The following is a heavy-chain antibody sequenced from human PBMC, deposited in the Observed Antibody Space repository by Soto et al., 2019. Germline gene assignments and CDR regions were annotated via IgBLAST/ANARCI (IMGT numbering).Heavy chain of an antibody. CDR3: ARGGTSITSFGVVIIEYYGMDV. D-gene: IGHD3-3*01. Sequence: ASVKVSCKASGYTFTGYYMHWVRQAPGQGLEWMGWINPNSGGTNYAQKFQGWVTMTRDTSISTAYMELSRLRSDDTAVYYCARGGTSITSFGVVIIEYYGMDVWGKGTTVTVSS. CDR1: GYTFTGYY. CDR2: INPNSGGT. V-gene: IGHV1-2*04. J-gene: IGHJ6*04.